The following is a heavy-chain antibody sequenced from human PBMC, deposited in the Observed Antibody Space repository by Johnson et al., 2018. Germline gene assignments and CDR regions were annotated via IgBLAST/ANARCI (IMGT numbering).Heavy chain of an antibody. V-gene: IGHV3-23*01. J-gene: IGHJ1*01. D-gene: IGHD4-23*01. CDR3: AREIRGGNSAQYFQH. Sequence: VQLQESGGGLVQPGGSLRLSCAASGFTFNNYAMSWVRQAPGKGLEWVSGVSGSGGTTYYADSVKGRFTISRDNSKNTLYLQMNSLRAEDTAVYYWAREIRGGNSAQYFQHWGQGTLVTVSS. CDR2: VSGSGGTT. CDR1: GFTFNNYA.